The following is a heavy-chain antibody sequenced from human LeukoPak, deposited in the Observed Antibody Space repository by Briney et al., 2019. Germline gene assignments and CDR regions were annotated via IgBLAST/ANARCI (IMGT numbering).Heavy chain of an antibody. CDR2: IFDTGNT. CDR1: GGSFSGFF. CDR3: ARANAFDI. J-gene: IGHJ3*02. V-gene: IGHV4-59*01. Sequence: SETLSLTCTVYGGSFSGFFWSWIRQPPGKGLEWIGYIFDTGNTSYNPSLKGRVSISLDTSKNQFFLKLGSVTAADTAVYYCARANAFDIRGQGTLVTVAS.